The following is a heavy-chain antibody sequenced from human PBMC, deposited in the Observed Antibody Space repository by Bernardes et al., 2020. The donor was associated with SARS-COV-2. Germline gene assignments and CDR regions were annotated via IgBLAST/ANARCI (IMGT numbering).Heavy chain of an antibody. D-gene: IGHD5-12*01. CDR3: ARISRDGYNELDH. V-gene: IGHV4-39*01. CDR2: IYYSGSA. CDR1: GGSISSPRYF. Sequence: SETLSLTCTVSGGSISSPRYFWGWVRQPPGQGLEWIGSIYYSGSAYYKSSLKSRVTISLDTSQNQFSLKVRSVTAADTAVYYCARISRDGYNELDHWGQGTLVTVSS. J-gene: IGHJ4*02.